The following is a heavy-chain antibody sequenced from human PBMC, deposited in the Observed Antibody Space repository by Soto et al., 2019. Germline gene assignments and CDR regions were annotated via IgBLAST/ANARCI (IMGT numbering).Heavy chain of an antibody. D-gene: IGHD2-21*02. V-gene: IGHV5-51*01. CDR1: GYSFASYW. CDR2: IYPVDSDT. CDR3: ARLTRYGGNSIYYYGMDV. Sequence: ESLKRSCKGSGYSFASYWIICLRQMPGKGLELMGIIYPVDSDTRYSPSFQGQVTISADKSISTAYLQWSSLKASDTAMYYCARLTRYGGNSIYYYGMDVWGQGTTVTVSS. J-gene: IGHJ6*02.